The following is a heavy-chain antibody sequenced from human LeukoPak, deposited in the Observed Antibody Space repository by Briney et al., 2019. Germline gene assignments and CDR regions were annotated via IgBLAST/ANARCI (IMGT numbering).Heavy chain of an antibody. V-gene: IGHV3-23*01. CDR2: ISGSGGST. D-gene: IGHD3-22*01. Sequence: PGRSLRLSCAASGFTFSSYAMSWVRQAPGKGLEWVSAISGSGGSTYYADSVKGRFTISRDNSKNTLYLQMNSLRAEDTAVYYCTTTRYYDSSGYYWGQGTLVTVSS. CDR3: TTTRYYDSSGYY. CDR1: GFTFSSYA. J-gene: IGHJ4*02.